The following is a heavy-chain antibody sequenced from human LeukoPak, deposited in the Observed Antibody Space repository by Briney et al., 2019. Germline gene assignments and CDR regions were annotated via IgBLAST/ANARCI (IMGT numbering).Heavy chain of an antibody. Sequence: ASVKVSCKASGYTFINYGISWVRQAPGQGLEWMGWINPNSGGTNYAQKFQGRVTMTRDTSISTAYMELSRLRSDDTAVYYCARGFLEWLFGYWGQGTLVTVSS. CDR3: ARGFLEWLFGY. J-gene: IGHJ4*02. V-gene: IGHV1-2*02. CDR1: GYTFINYG. D-gene: IGHD3-3*01. CDR2: INPNSGGT.